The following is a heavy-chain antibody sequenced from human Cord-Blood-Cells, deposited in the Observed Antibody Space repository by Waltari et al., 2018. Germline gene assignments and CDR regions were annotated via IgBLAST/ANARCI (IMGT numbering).Heavy chain of an antibody. D-gene: IGHD6-19*01. J-gene: IGHJ4*02. CDR3: TTGTSGWYDY. CDR2: SKSRTDGGTT. CDR1: GFTFSNAW. Sequence: EVQLVESGGGLVKPGGSLRLSCAASGFTFSNAWMSWVRQAPGKGLEWVGRSKSRTDGGTTGYAAPVKGRFTISRDDSKNTLYRQMNSLKTEDTAVYYCTTGTSGWYDYWGQGTLVTVSS. V-gene: IGHV3-15*01.